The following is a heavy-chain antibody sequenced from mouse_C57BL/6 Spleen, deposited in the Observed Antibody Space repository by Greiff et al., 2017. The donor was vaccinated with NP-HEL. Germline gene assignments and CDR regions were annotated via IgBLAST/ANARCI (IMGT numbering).Heavy chain of an antibody. CDR2: IYPGGGYT. CDR1: GYTFPNYW. CDR3: ARGNSYYFDY. J-gene: IGHJ2*01. V-gene: IGHV1-63*01. Sequence: QVQLKESGAELVRPGTSVKMSCKASGYTFPNYWIGWAKQRPGHGLEWIGDIYPGGGYTNYNEKFKGKATLTADKSSSTDYMQFSSLTSEDSAIYYCARGNSYYFDYWGQGTTLTVSS.